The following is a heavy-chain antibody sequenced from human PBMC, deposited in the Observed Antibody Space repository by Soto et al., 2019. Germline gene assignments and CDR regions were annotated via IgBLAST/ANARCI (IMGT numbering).Heavy chain of an antibody. CDR2: IIPIFGTA. CDR1: GGTFSSYA. V-gene: IGHV1-69*12. CDR3: ARVGYCISRRCTQGYFYGMDL. J-gene: IGHJ6*01. Sequence: QVQLVQSGAEVKKPGSSVKVSCKASGGTFSSYAISWVRQAPGQGLEWMGGIIPIFGTANYAQKFQGRVTISADESTSPGYMELRSMRPEDTDVYYCARVGYCISRRCTQGYFYGMDLWGQGTTVTV. D-gene: IGHD2-2*03.